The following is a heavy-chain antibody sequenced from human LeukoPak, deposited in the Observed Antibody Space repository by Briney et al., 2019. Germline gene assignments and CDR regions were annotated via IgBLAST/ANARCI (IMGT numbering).Heavy chain of an antibody. CDR3: ARGYYYGSGSYSN. J-gene: IGHJ4*02. D-gene: IGHD3-10*01. V-gene: IGHV4-34*01. CDR1: GGSFSGYY. Sequence: KTSETLSLTCAVYGGSFSGYYWSWIRQPPGKGLEWIGEINHSGSTNYNPSLKSRVTISVDTSKNQFSLKLSSVTAADTAVYYCARGYYYGSGSYSNWGQGTLVTVSS. CDR2: INHSGST.